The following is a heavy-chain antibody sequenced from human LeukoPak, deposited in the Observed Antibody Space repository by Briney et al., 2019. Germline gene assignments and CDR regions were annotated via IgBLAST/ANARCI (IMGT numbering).Heavy chain of an antibody. D-gene: IGHD5-18*01. V-gene: IGHV4-34*01. J-gene: IGHJ6*03. CDR3: ARDSADTAMALYYYYMDV. Sequence: TSSETLSLTCAVYGGSFSGYYWSWIRQPPGKGLEWIGEINLSGSTNYNPSLKSRVTISVDTSKNQFSLKLSSVTAADTPVYNCARDSADTAMALYYYYMDVWGKGTTVTVSS. CDR2: INLSGST. CDR1: GGSFSGYY.